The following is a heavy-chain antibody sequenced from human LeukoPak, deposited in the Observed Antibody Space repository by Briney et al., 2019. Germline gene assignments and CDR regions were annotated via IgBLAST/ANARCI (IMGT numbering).Heavy chain of an antibody. Sequence: GGSLRLSCAASGFTFSSYWMHWVRQAPGKGLVWVSRINSDGSSTSYADSVKGRLTISRDNAKNTLYLQMNSLRAEDTAVYYCARGPAAGMVDYWGQGTLVTVSS. J-gene: IGHJ4*02. CDR2: INSDGSST. D-gene: IGHD6-13*01. V-gene: IGHV3-74*01. CDR3: ARGPAAGMVDY. CDR1: GFTFSSYW.